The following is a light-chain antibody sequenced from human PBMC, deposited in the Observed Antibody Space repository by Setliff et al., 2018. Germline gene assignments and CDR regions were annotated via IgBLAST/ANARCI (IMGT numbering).Light chain of an antibody. V-gene: IGLV2-14*01. CDR1: IADVGYLNY. Sequence: QSVLTQPASVSGSPGQSITISCTGTIADVGYLNYVSWYQQHPGKAPKLIIYKVATRASGVSDRFSGSKPGSTASLTISGVQTEDEADYYCNSYTTSGIILFGGGTKVTVL. CDR2: KVA. J-gene: IGLJ2*01. CDR3: NSYTTSGIIL.